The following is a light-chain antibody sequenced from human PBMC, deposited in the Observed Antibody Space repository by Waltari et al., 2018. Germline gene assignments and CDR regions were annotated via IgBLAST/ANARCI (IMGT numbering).Light chain of an antibody. CDR3: CSTDSSATYGV. J-gene: IGLJ6*01. CDR2: EDN. Sequence: SYELTQPPSVSVSPGQTARIACSGDALPKKFAYWYQQRSGQAPVMVIYEDNKRPDGIPERFSGASSGTVATLTITGAQVEDEGDYFCCSTDSSATYGVFGSGTKV. CDR1: ALPKKF. V-gene: IGLV3-10*01.